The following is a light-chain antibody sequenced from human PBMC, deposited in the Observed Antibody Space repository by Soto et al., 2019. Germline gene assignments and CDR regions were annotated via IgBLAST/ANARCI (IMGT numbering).Light chain of an antibody. Sequence: IQLTQSPSFLSASIGDRVTITCRASQDISIYLAWYQQKSGEAPRLLIYGASTLQSGVPSRFSGSRSGTDFTLTIRGLQPEDFATYYCQQLHSFVLTFGGGTKVEMK. CDR2: GAS. CDR3: QQLHSFVLT. CDR1: QDISIY. J-gene: IGKJ4*01. V-gene: IGKV1-9*01.